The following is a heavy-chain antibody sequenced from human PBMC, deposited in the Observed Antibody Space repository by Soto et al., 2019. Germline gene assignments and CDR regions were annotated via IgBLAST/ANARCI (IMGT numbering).Heavy chain of an antibody. J-gene: IGHJ4*02. CDR1: GGSISSSSYY. CDR2: IYYSGST. V-gene: IGHV4-39*01. Sequence: QLQLQESGPGLVKPSETLSLTCTVSGGSISSSSYYWGWIRQPPGKGLEWIGSIYYSGSTYSNPSLKSRVTISVDTSNNQLSLKLRAVTGADTAVYYCARNDGHSGRRIGCWGQGTLGTVSS. D-gene: IGHD5-12*01. CDR3: ARNDGHSGRRIGC.